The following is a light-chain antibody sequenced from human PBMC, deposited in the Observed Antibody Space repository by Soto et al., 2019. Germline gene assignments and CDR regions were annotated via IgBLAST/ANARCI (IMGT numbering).Light chain of an antibody. V-gene: IGLV2-8*01. J-gene: IGLJ1*01. CDR3: SSYAGSNNLI. CDR2: EVS. Sequence: QSVLTQPPSASGPPGQSVTISCTGISSDVGGYNYVSWYQQHPGKAPKLMIYEVSKRPSGVPDRFSGSKSGNTASLTVSGLQAEDEADYYCSSYAGSNNLIFGTGTKVTVL. CDR1: SSDVGGYNY.